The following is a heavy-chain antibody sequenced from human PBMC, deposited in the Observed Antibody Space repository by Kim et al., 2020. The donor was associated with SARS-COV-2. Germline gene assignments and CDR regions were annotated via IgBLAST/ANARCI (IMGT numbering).Heavy chain of an antibody. J-gene: IGHJ4*02. CDR1: GFTFSDYY. Sequence: GGSLRLSCAASGFTFSDYYMSWIRQAPGKGLEWVSYISSSSSYTNYADSVKGRFTISRDNAKNSLYLQMNSLRAEDTAVYYCARDGLYSSSSWGFDYWGQGTLVTVSS. CDR2: ISSSSSYT. V-gene: IGHV3-11*06. D-gene: IGHD6-6*01. CDR3: ARDGLYSSSSWGFDY.